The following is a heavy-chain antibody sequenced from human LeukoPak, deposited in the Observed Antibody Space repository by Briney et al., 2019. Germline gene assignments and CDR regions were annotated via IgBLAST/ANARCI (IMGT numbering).Heavy chain of an antibody. Sequence: GGSLRLSCAASGFTFSSLAMAWVRQAPGKGLEWVSTMGTNGDTAYNTDSVKGRFTISRDNSKNTLYLQMNSLRVEDTAIYYCAKGQELDDGVFDSWGQGTLVTVPS. CDR1: GFTFSSLA. CDR2: MGTNGDTA. D-gene: IGHD1-1*01. J-gene: IGHJ4*02. V-gene: IGHV3-23*01. CDR3: AKGQELDDGVFDS.